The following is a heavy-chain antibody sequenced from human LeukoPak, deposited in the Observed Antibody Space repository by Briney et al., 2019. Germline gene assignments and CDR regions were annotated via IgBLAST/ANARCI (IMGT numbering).Heavy chain of an antibody. D-gene: IGHD6-19*01. J-gene: IGHJ4*02. Sequence: GGSLRLSCAASGFTFSTYWMSWVRQAPGKGLEWVANINQDGSEKYHVDSVKGRFTISRDNAKNSLYLQMNSLRAEDTAVYYCARGSGYRSAWYYWGQGTLVRDCS. CDR3: ARGSGYRSAWYY. V-gene: IGHV3-7*05. CDR1: GFTFSTYW. CDR2: INQDGSEK.